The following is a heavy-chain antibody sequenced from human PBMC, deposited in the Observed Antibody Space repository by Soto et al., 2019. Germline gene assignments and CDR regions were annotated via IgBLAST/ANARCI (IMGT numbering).Heavy chain of an antibody. CDR3: AGDWGPYWFDP. Sequence: ASVKVSCKASGYTFTSYYMHWVRQAPGQGLEWMGIINPSGGSTSYAQKFQGRVTMTRDTSTSTVYMELSSLRSEDTAMYYCAGDWGPYWFDPWGQGTLVTVS. V-gene: IGHV1-46*01. CDR1: GYTFTSYY. J-gene: IGHJ5*02. CDR2: INPSGGST. D-gene: IGHD7-27*01.